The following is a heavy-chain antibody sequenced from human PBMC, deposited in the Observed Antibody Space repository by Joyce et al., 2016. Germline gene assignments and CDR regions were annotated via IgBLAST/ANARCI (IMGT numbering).Heavy chain of an antibody. CDR3: AKADYGDKIDAFDI. Sequence: EVQLVESGGGLVQPGGSLRLSCAASGFTCSSYSMNWVRQAPGKGLELVSYISSRSSTIYYADSVKGRFTISRDNAKNSLYLQMNSLRAEDTAVYYCAKADYGDKIDAFDIWGQGTMVTVSS. J-gene: IGHJ3*02. D-gene: IGHD4-17*01. CDR2: ISSRSSTI. V-gene: IGHV3-48*01. CDR1: GFTCSSYS.